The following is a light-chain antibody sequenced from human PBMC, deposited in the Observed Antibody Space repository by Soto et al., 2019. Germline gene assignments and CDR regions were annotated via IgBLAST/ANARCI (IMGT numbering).Light chain of an antibody. V-gene: IGLV2-14*01. Sequence: QSALTQPASVSGSPGQSITISCTGTSSDVGGYNYVSWYQQNPGKAPKLMIYDVSNRPSGVSTRFSGSKSGNTASLTISGLQAEDEADYYCSSYTSSSTLYVFGTGSKLSVL. CDR2: DVS. CDR1: SSDVGGYNY. J-gene: IGLJ1*01. CDR3: SSYTSSSTLYV.